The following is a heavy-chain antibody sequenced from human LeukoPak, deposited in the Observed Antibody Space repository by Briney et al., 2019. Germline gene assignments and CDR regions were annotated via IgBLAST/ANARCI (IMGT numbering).Heavy chain of an antibody. CDR1: GLTFSRYW. V-gene: IGHV3-74*01. D-gene: IGHD4-17*01. Sequence: PGGSLRLSCAVSGLTFSRYWMNWVRQAPGKGLVCVSRINSDGSSTSYADSVKGRFTISRDNAKNTLYMQMNSLRAEDTAVYYCARDRPHYGDYEGSDYWGQGTLVTVSS. CDR3: ARDRPHYGDYEGSDY. J-gene: IGHJ4*02. CDR2: INSDGSST.